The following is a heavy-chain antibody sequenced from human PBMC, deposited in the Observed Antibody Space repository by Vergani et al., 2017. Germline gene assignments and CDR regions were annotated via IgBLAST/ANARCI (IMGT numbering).Heavy chain of an antibody. D-gene: IGHD3-10*01. CDR3: ARVRDHSMVRGVVDY. CDR1: GGSFSGYY. V-gene: IGHV4-34*01. Sequence: QVQLQQWGAGLSKPSETLSLTCAVYGGSFSGYYWSWIRQPPGKGLEWIGEINHSGSTNYNPSLKSRVTISVDTSKNQFSLKLSSVTAADTAVYYCARVRDHSMVRGVVDYWGQGTLVTVSS. CDR2: INHSGST. J-gene: IGHJ4*02.